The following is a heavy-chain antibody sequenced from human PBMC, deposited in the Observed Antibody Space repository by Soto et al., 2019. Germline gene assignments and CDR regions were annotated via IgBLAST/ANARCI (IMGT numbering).Heavy chain of an antibody. CDR3: ARDLGSGWYNY. J-gene: IGHJ4*02. Sequence: GASVEVSCKASGGTCSSYAISWVRQAPGQGLEWMGGIIPIFGTANYAQNFQGRVTIAADESTNTAYMELSSLRSEDTAVYYCARDLGSGWYNYWGQGTLVTVSS. CDR2: IIPIFGTA. V-gene: IGHV1-69*13. CDR1: GGTCSSYA. D-gene: IGHD6-19*01.